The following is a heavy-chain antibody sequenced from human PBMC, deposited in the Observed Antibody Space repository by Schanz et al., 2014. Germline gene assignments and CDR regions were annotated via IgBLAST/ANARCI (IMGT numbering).Heavy chain of an antibody. CDR2: ISDSGTYT. V-gene: IGHV3-11*06. D-gene: IGHD3-10*01. CDR3: VSSGSYSSYAF. CDR1: GFNFGDYY. Sequence: VQLVQSGGGLVQPGGSLRLSCAASGFNFGDYYMTWIRQAPGKGLEWLSYISDSGTYTNYADSVKGRFTISRDNAKSSLYLQMNSLRVEDTAVYHCVSSGSYSSYAFWGQGTLVTVSS. J-gene: IGHJ4*02.